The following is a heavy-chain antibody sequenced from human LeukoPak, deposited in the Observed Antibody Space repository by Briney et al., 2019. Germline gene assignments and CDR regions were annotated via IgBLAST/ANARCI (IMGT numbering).Heavy chain of an antibody. Sequence: GGSLRLSCAASGFTVSSNYMSWVRQAPGKGLEWISVIYSGGSTYYADSVKGRFTISRDNSKNTLYLQMNSLKAEDTAVYYCARDRNVLLWFGEAGYFDYWGQGTLVTVSS. CDR1: GFTVSSNY. CDR2: IYSGGST. V-gene: IGHV3-53*01. J-gene: IGHJ4*02. D-gene: IGHD3-10*01. CDR3: ARDRNVLLWFGEAGYFDY.